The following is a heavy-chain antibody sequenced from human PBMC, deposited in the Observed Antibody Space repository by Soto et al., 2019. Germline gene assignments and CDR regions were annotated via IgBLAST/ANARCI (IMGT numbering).Heavy chain of an antibody. D-gene: IGHD4-17*01. V-gene: IGHV4-30-2*01. J-gene: IGHJ6*02. CDR2: IYHSGST. Sequence: QLQLQESGSGLVKPSQTLSLTCAVSGGSISSGGYSWSWIRQPPGKGLEWIGYIYHSGSTYYNPSLKSRATISVDRPKNQFSLKLSSVTAADTAVYYCARAHYGDYGYGMDVWGQGTTVTVSS. CDR3: ARAHYGDYGYGMDV. CDR1: GGSISSGGYS.